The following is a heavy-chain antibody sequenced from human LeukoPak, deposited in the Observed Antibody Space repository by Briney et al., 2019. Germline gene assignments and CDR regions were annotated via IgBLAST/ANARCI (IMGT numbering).Heavy chain of an antibody. V-gene: IGHV3-33*08. CDR2: MWYDGSNK. J-gene: IGHJ4*02. CDR3: ARDADYGDYGLDY. D-gene: IGHD4-17*01. Sequence: GGSLRLSCAASGFTFSSYAMSWVRQAPGEGLEWVAVMWYDGSNKYHADSVKGRFTISRDNSKNTLYLQMNSLRAEDTAVYYCARDADYGDYGLDYWGQGTLVTVSS. CDR1: GFTFSSYA.